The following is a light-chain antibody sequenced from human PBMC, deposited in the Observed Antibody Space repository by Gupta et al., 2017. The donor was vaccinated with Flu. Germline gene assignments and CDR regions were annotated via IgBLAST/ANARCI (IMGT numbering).Light chain of an antibody. Sequence: DIVITQSPLSLTVTPGEAASISCRSSQGLINTDGYKYLDWYVQKPGQSPQLLINMGSDRASGVPDRFSGSGSVTDFTLKISRVEAEDAAVYYCRQALEAPYTFGQGTKMEIK. CDR2: MGS. CDR1: QGLINTDGYKY. CDR3: RQALEAPYT. V-gene: IGKV2-28*01. J-gene: IGKJ2*01.